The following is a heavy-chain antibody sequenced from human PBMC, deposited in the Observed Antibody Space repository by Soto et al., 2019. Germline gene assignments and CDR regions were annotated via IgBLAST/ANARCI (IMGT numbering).Heavy chain of an antibody. CDR3: ARDGARITVFGVVYYFDY. Sequence: ASEKVSCKASGYTFSSHAMHWVRQAPGQRLEWMGWINAGNGNTEYSQNFQGRVAITRDTSASTAYMELRSLRSEDTAVYYCARDGARITVFGVVYYFDYWGQGTLVTVSS. CDR1: GYTFSSHA. CDR2: INAGNGNT. D-gene: IGHD3-3*01. J-gene: IGHJ4*02. V-gene: IGHV1-3*01.